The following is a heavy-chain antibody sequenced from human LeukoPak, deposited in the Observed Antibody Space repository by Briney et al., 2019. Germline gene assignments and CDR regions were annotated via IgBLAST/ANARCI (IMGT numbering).Heavy chain of an antibody. V-gene: IGHV4-39*01. J-gene: IGHJ4*02. CDR1: GDSLSSSYYY. CDR3: ARHGRAYCGGDCYGGVDY. D-gene: IGHD2-21*01. CDR2: IRSSGST. Sequence: SETLSLTCTVSGDSLSSSYYYWGWIRQPPGKGLEWIGSIRSSGSTDYNPSLKSRVTIPVDTSKNQFSLKLTSVTAADAAVYYCARHGRAYCGGDCYGGVDYWGRGALVTVSS.